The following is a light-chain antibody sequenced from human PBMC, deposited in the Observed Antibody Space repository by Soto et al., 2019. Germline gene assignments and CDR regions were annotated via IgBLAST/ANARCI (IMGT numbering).Light chain of an antibody. Sequence: QSVLTQPASVSGSPGQSITISCTGTPNDVATYNLVSWHQHHPGKAPKVIIYEVIKRPSGVSDRFSGSKSGNTASLTISGLQAEDEADYFSCSYAGGNTFVFGGGTKVTVL. CDR1: PNDVATYNL. V-gene: IGLV2-23*02. CDR3: CSYAGGNTFV. CDR2: EVI. J-gene: IGLJ2*01.